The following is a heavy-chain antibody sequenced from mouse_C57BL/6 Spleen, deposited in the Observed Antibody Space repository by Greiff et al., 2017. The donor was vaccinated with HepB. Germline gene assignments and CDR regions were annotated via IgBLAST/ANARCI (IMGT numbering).Heavy chain of an antibody. CDR3: ARLGGYDGYAMDY. CDR1: GYTFTSYW. D-gene: IGHD2-2*01. CDR2: INPNNGGT. Sequence: QVQLQQPGAELVKPGASVKLSCKASGYTFTSYWMHWVKQRPGQGLEWIGDINPNNGGTIYNQKFKGKATLTVDKSSSTAYMELRSLTSEDTAVYYCARLGGYDGYAMDYWGQGTSVTVSS. V-gene: IGHV1-53*01. J-gene: IGHJ4*01.